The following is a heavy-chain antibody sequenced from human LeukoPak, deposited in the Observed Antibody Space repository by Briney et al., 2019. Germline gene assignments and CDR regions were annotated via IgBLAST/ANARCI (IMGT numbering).Heavy chain of an antibody. V-gene: IGHV3-11*04. D-gene: IGHD3-10*01. CDR1: GFTFSDYY. Sequence: GGSLRLSCAASGFTFSDYYMSWIRQAPGKGLEWVSYISSSGSTIYYADSVKGRFTISRDNSKNTLYLQMNSLRAEDTAVYYCARGPRLWFGDLSCDYWGQGTLVTVSS. CDR2: ISSSGSTI. J-gene: IGHJ4*02. CDR3: ARGPRLWFGDLSCDY.